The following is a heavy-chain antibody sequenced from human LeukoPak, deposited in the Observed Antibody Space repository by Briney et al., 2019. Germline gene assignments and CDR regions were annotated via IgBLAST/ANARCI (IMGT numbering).Heavy chain of an antibody. CDR3: ATDAVLRYSLGLRYYYGMDV. CDR1: GYTLTELS. D-gene: IGHD3-9*01. Sequence: ASVKVSCKVSGYTLTELSMHWVRQAPGKGLEWMGGFDPEDGETIYAQEFQGRVTMTEDTSTDTAYMELSSLRSEDTAVYYCATDAVLRYSLGLRYYYGMDVWGKGTTVTVSS. J-gene: IGHJ6*04. V-gene: IGHV1-24*01. CDR2: FDPEDGET.